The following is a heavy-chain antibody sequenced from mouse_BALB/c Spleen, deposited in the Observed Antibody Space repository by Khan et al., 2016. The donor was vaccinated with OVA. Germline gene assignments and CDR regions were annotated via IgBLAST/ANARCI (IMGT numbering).Heavy chain of an antibody. V-gene: IGHV1-4*01. J-gene: IGHJ4*01. CDR3: ARQTTGYTMDY. D-gene: IGHD2-12*01. Sequence: QVRLQQSGADLARPGASVRMSCKASGYTFTSNTMHWVKQRPGQGLEWIGYINPRSGYTNYNQNFKDKATFTADKSSSTAYMQLSSLTSEDSAVYYCARQTTGYTMDYWGQGTSVTVSS. CDR2: INPRSGYT. CDR1: GYTFTSNT.